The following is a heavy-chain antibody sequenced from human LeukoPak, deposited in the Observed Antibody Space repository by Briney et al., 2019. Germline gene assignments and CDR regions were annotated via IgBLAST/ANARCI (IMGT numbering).Heavy chain of an antibody. CDR1: GGTFSSYA. J-gene: IGHJ3*02. CDR3: ASRVTSAFDI. Sequence: KVSCKASGGTFSSYAISWVRQAPGQGLEWMGRIIPIFGTANYAQKFQGRVTITTDESTSTAYMELSSLRSEDTAVYYCASRVTSAFDIWGQGTMVTVSS. V-gene: IGHV1-69*05. D-gene: IGHD3-16*01. CDR2: IIPIFGTA.